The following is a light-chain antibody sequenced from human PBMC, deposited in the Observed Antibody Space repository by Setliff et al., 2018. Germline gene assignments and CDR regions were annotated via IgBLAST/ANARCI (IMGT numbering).Light chain of an antibody. Sequence: QSALTQPASVSGSPGQSITISCTGPSSDIGGYNYVSWYQQYPGKAPQLIIYGVSKRPSGVSDRFSGSKSGNTASLAISGLQAEDEADYYCSSYVGSNNVVFGSGTKVTVL. CDR3: SSYVGSNNVV. CDR1: SSDIGGYNY. V-gene: IGLV2-14*03. J-gene: IGLJ1*01. CDR2: GVS.